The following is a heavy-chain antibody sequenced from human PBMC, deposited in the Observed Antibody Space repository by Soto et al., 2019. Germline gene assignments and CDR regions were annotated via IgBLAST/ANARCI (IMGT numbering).Heavy chain of an antibody. V-gene: IGHV4-31*03. CDR1: GGSSRSGGYY. CDR2: SYYSGSS. Sequence: TLSLTCTVSGGSSRSGGYYWSWIRQHPGKGREWIGYSYYSGSSYYNPSLKSRVTISVDTSKNQFSLKLSSVTAADTAVYYCAREPSLNWFDPWGQGTLVTVSS. CDR3: AREPSLNWFDP. J-gene: IGHJ5*02.